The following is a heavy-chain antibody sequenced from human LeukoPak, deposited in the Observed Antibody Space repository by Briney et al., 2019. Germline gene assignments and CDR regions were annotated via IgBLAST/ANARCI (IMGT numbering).Heavy chain of an antibody. J-gene: IGHJ4*02. D-gene: IGHD5-18*01. V-gene: IGHV1-24*01. Sequence: ASVKVSCKVSGYTLTELSMHWVRQAPGKGLEWMGGFDPEDGETIYAQKFQGRVTMTEDTSTDTAYMELSSLRSEDTAVYYCARVMDTAMALDYWGQGTLVTVSS. CDR3: ARVMDTAMALDY. CDR2: FDPEDGET. CDR1: GYTLTELS.